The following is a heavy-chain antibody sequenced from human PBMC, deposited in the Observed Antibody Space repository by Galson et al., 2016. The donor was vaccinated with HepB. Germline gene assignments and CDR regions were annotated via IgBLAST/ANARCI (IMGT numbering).Heavy chain of an antibody. V-gene: IGHV3-33*01. J-gene: IGHJ4*02. Sequence: SLRLSCAASGFSFSFYGMHWVRQAPGKGLEWVADIWYDGAIKNYADSVKGRFTISRDNSKSTLYLQMNSLRAENTALYYCARDGCGQQVTNYYLDYCGQGTLVTVSS. CDR3: ARDGCGQQVTNYYLDY. CDR2: IWYDGAIK. D-gene: IGHD2-21*01. CDR1: GFSFSFYG.